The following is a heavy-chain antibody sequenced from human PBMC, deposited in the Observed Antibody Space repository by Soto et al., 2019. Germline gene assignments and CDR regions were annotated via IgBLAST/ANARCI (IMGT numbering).Heavy chain of an antibody. CDR2: ILYRDGTT. J-gene: IGHJ4*02. D-gene: IGHD2-15*01. V-gene: IGHV3-23*01. Sequence: GGSLRLSCAASGFTFNNYAMTWVRQAPGKGLEWVSSILYRDGTTYHADSVKGRFTISRDDSKNTLYLQMNSLRGEDTAVYYCVKDWTGNDCRGGGCLAYWGSGILVTVSS. CDR3: VKDWTGNDCRGGGCLAY. CDR1: GFTFNNYA.